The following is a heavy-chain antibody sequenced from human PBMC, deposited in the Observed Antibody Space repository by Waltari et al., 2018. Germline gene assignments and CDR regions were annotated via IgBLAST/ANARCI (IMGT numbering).Heavy chain of an antibody. CDR3: ARDPREVAADAFDI. Sequence: QVQLVQSGAEVKKPGSSVKVSCKASGGTFSSYAISWVRQALGQGLEWMGGIIPSFGTANYAQKFQGRVTITADESTSTAYMELSSLRSEDTAVYYCARDPREVAADAFDIWGQGTMVTVSS. CDR1: GGTFSSYA. J-gene: IGHJ3*02. V-gene: IGHV1-69*01. D-gene: IGHD6-25*01. CDR2: IIPSFGTA.